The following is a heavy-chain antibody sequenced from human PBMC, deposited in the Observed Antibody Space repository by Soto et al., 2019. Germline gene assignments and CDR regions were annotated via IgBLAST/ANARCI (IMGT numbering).Heavy chain of an antibody. V-gene: IGHV3-30-3*01. J-gene: IGHJ3*02. CDR2: ISYDGSNK. D-gene: IGHD6-6*01. CDR3: ARDRPHFEYSSYFGAFDI. CDR1: GFTFSSYA. Sequence: QVQLVESGGGVVQPGRSLRLSCAASGFTFSSYAMHWVRQAPGKGLEWVAVISYDGSNKYYADSVKGRFTISRDNSKNTLXLQMNSLRAEDTAVYYCARDRPHFEYSSYFGAFDIWGQGTMVTVSS.